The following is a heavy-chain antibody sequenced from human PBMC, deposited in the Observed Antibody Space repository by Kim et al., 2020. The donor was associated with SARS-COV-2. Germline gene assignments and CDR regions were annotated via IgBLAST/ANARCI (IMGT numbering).Heavy chain of an antibody. D-gene: IGHD3-3*01. CDR1: GFTFSSYA. V-gene: IGHV3-23*01. Sequence: GGSLRLSCAASGFTFSSYAMSWVRQAPGKGLEWVSAISGSGGSTYYADSVKGRFTISRDNSKNTLYLQMNSLRAEDTAVYYCAKDRFRAYDFWSGYLIDPWGQGTLVTVSS. J-gene: IGHJ5*02. CDR3: AKDRFRAYDFWSGYLIDP. CDR2: ISGSGGST.